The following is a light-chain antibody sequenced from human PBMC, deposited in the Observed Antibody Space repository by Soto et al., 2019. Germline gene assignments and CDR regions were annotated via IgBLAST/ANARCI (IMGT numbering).Light chain of an antibody. CDR3: SSYTSSSTTLVL. V-gene: IGLV2-14*03. Sequence: QSVLTQPASVSGSPGQSITISCTGTSRDIGGYNYVSWYQQHPGKAPKLIIYDVVNRPSGVSNRFSGSKAGNAASLTISGLQAEDEADYYCSSYTSSSTTLVLFGGGTKVTVL. CDR2: DVV. CDR1: SRDIGGYNY. J-gene: IGLJ2*01.